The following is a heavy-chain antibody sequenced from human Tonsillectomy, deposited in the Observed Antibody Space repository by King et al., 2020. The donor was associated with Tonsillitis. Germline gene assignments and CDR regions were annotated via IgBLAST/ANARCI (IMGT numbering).Heavy chain of an antibody. V-gene: IGHV3-9*01. Sequence: DVQLVESGGGLVQPGRSLRLSCAASGFTFDDYAMHWVRQAPGKGLEWVSGIGWNSGSIGYADSVKGRFTISRDNAKNSLYLQMNSLRVEDTALYYCAKDRGSGSYGEGADAFDIWGQGTMVTVSS. D-gene: IGHD1-26*01. CDR3: AKDRGSGSYGEGADAFDI. J-gene: IGHJ3*02. CDR1: GFTFDDYA. CDR2: IGWNSGSI.